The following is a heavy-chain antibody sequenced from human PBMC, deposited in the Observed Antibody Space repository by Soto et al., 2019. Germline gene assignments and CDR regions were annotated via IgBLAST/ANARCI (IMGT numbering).Heavy chain of an antibody. CDR1: GFIFDDFA. V-gene: IGHV3-9*01. CDR2: ISWNSGAT. CDR3: AIGTDSDTWNDPFDY. J-gene: IGHJ4*02. Sequence: DVQLVESGGGLVQPGRSLRLSCAASGFIFDDFAMHWVRQAPGKGLEWVSGISWNSGATDHAASVKGRFIISRDNARNSLYLSMNSLRPEATALYSCAIGTDSDTWNDPFDYWGQGALVIVS. D-gene: IGHD1-1*01.